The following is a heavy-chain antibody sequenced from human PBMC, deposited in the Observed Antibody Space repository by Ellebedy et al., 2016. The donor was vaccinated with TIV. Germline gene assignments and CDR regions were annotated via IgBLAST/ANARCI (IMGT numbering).Heavy chain of an antibody. CDR3: ARVYSGYENFDY. V-gene: IGHV4-59*01. J-gene: IGHJ4*02. Sequence: SETLSLTXTVSGGSISSYYWSWIRQPPGKGLEWIGYIYYGGSTNYNPSLKSRVTISVDTSKNQFSLKLSSVTAADTAVYYCARVYSGYENFDYWGQGTLVTVSS. CDR2: IYYGGST. CDR1: GGSISSYY. D-gene: IGHD5-12*01.